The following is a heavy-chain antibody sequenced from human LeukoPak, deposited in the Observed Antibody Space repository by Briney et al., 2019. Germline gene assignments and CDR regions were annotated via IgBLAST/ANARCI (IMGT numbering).Heavy chain of an antibody. Sequence: GASVKVSCTVSGYTLTELSMHWVRQAPGKGLEWMGGFDPEDGETIYAQKFQGRVTMTEDTSTDTAYMELSSLRSEDTAVYYCATRRVPGDWDYYYYGMDVWGQGTTVTVSS. CDR3: ATRRVPGDWDYYYYGMDV. D-gene: IGHD2-21*01. CDR1: GYTLTELS. V-gene: IGHV1-24*01. CDR2: FDPEDGET. J-gene: IGHJ6*02.